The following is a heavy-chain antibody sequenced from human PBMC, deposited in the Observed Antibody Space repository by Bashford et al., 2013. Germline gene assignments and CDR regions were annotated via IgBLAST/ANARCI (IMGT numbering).Heavy chain of an antibody. Sequence: SVKVSCKASGYTFTSYDINWVRQAPGQGLEWMGGIIPIFGTANYAQKFQGRVTITADESTSTAYMELNSLRAEDTAVYYCARDPLITTVIKYFQHWGQGTLVTVSS. V-gene: IGHV1-69*13. CDR1: GYTFTSYD. J-gene: IGHJ1*01. D-gene: IGHD4-23*01. CDR3: ARDPLITTVIKYFQH. CDR2: IIPIFGTA.